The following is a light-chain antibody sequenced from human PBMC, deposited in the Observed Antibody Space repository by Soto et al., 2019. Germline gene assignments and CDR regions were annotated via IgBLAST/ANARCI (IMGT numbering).Light chain of an antibody. CDR2: GAS. J-gene: IGKJ2*01. Sequence: EIVMTQSPATLSVSPGERATLSCRASQSVRTNLAWYQQKPGQAPRLLIYGASTRATGIPARFSGSGSGTEFTLTISSLQSEDFAVYYCQQYNNLPPDTFGQGTKLEIK. CDR3: QQYNNLPPDT. CDR1: QSVRTN. V-gene: IGKV3-15*01.